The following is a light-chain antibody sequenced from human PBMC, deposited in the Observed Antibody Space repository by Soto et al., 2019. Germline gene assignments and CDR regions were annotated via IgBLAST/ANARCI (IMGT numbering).Light chain of an antibody. CDR3: SFYTSSSTYV. J-gene: IGLJ1*01. V-gene: IGLV2-14*01. Sequence: QSVLTQPASVSGSPGQSIAISCTRTSSDVDAYNYVSWYQQHPGKVPKLMMYDVSNRPSGVSDRFSGSKSGNTASLTISGLQAEDEADYYCSFYTSSSTYVFGSGTKLTVL. CDR1: SSDVDAYNY. CDR2: DVS.